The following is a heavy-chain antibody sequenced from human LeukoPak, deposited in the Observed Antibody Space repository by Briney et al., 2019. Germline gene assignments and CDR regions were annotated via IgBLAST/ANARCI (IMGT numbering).Heavy chain of an antibody. D-gene: IGHD2-2*01. J-gene: IGHJ4*02. CDR3: AGGPTSSFDY. Sequence: SETLSLTCTVSGDSISTYYWSWIRQPPGKGLEWIGYLYYTGSTNYNPFLKSRVTISVDRSKKQFSLKVSSVTAADTAVYYCAGGPTSSFDYWGQGTLVTVSS. CDR1: GDSISTYY. V-gene: IGHV4-59*08. CDR2: LYYTGST.